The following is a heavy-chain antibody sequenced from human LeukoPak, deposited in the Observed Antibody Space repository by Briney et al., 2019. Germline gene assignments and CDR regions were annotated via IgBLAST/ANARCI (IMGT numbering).Heavy chain of an antibody. J-gene: IGHJ4*02. D-gene: IGHD1-26*01. CDR1: GGTFSSYA. CDR2: IIPIFGTA. CDR3: ARDLGVGAAPYFDY. Sequence: SVKVSCKASGGTFSSYAISWVRQAPGQGLEWMGGIIPIFGTANYAQKFQGRITITTDESTSTAYMELSSLRSEDTAVYYFARDLGVGAAPYFDYWGQGTLVTVSS. V-gene: IGHV1-69*05.